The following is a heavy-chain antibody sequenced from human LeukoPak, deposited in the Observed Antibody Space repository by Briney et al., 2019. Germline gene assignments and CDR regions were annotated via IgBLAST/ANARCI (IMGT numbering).Heavy chain of an antibody. D-gene: IGHD7-27*01. Sequence: SETLSLTCTVSGGSISSGGYYWSWIRQHPGKGLEWIGYIFYGVSTYYNPPLKSRVTISVDTSTNQFSLNLSSVTAADTAVYYCARATLKLGIDYWGQGTLVTVSS. V-gene: IGHV4-31*03. CDR2: IFYGVST. J-gene: IGHJ4*02. CDR3: ARATLKLGIDY. CDR1: GGSISSGGYY.